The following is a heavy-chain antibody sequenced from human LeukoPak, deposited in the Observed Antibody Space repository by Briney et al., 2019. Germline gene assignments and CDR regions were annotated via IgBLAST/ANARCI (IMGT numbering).Heavy chain of an antibody. Sequence: SETLSLTCTVSGGSISSSSYYWGWIRQPPGKGLEWIGSIYYSGSTYYNPSLKSRVTISVDTSKNQFSLKLSSVTAADTAVYYCARLNYYDSSGYYLPYYFDYWGRGTLVTVSS. V-gene: IGHV4-39*01. D-gene: IGHD3-22*01. J-gene: IGHJ4*02. CDR3: ARLNYYDSSGYYLPYYFDY. CDR2: IYYSGST. CDR1: GGSISSSSYY.